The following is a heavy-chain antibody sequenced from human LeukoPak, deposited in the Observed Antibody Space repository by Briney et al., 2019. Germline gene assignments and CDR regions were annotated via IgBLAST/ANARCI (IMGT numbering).Heavy chain of an antibody. D-gene: IGHD1-1*01. CDR1: GYTFTSYY. V-gene: IGHV1-46*01. Sequence: ASVKVSCKASGYTFTSYYMHWVRQAPGQGLEWMGIINPSGGSTSYAQKFQGRGTMTRDMSTSTVYMELSSLRSEDTAVYYCARRQRWNWFDPWGQGTLVTVSS. J-gene: IGHJ5*02. CDR2: INPSGGST. CDR3: ARRQRWNWFDP.